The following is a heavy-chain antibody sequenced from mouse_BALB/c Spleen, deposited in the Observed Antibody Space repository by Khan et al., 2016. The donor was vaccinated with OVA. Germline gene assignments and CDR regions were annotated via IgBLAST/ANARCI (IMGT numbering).Heavy chain of an antibody. D-gene: IGHD4-1*01. V-gene: IGHV3-1*02. J-gene: IGHJ3*01. CDR2: IHYSGST. CDR1: GYSITSGYS. CDR3: ASRTAPFAY. Sequence: EVQLQESGPDLVKPSQSLSLTCTVTGYSITSGYSWHWIRQFPGNQLEWMAYIHYSGSTNYNPFLKSRISITRDTSKNQFFLQWKSATTEDTATYYCASRTAPFAYWGQGTLVTVSA.